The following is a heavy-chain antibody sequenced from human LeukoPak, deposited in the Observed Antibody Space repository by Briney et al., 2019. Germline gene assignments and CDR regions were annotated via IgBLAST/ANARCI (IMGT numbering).Heavy chain of an antibody. Sequence: GGSPRLSCAASGFSFSDSYMSWIRQAPGRGLEYISYITPSGDYMSYTDSVKGRFTFSRDNAKNSLYLQMNSLRAEDTAVYFCAKGHTSLDCRGQGALVTVSS. J-gene: IGHJ4*02. CDR3: AKGHTSLDC. CDR2: ITPSGDYM. D-gene: IGHD2/OR15-2a*01. V-gene: IGHV3-11*01. CDR1: GFSFSDSY.